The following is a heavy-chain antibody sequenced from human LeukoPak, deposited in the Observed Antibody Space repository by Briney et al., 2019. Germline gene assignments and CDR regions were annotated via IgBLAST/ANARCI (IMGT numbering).Heavy chain of an antibody. D-gene: IGHD4-17*01. CDR2: IKSKTDGGTT. CDR3: TTGGDYGDYMDY. V-gene: IGHV3-15*01. Sequence: PGGSLRLSCAASGFTFSDAWMSWVRQAPGKGLEWVGRIKSKTDGGTTGYAAPVKGRFTISRDDSKNTLYLQMNSLKTEDTAVYYCTTGGDYGDYMDYWGQGTLVTVSS. J-gene: IGHJ4*02. CDR1: GFTFSDAW.